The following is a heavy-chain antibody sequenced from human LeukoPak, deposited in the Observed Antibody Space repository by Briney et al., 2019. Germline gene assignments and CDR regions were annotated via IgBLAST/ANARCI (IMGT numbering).Heavy chain of an antibody. J-gene: IGHJ4*02. CDR1: GFTFSSYW. V-gene: IGHV3-7*01. CDR2: IKQDGSEK. Sequence: GALRLSCAASGFTFSSYWMSWVRQAPGKGLEWVANIKQDGSEKYYVDSVKGRFTISRDNAKNSLYLQMNSLRAEDTAIYYCATDYYVSGSYYRLFYWGQGTLVTVSS. CDR3: ATDYYVSGSYYRLFY. D-gene: IGHD3-10*01.